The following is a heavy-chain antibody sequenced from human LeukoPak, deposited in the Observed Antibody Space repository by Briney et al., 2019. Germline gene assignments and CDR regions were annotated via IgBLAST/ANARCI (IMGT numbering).Heavy chain of an antibody. Sequence: SETLSLTCTVSGDSISSGGYYWSWIRQHPGKGLEWIGYIYYSGSTYYNPSLKSRVTISVDTSKNQFSLKLSSVTAADTAVYYCARSSNDYVSRWGQGTLVTVSS. V-gene: IGHV4-31*03. D-gene: IGHD3-16*01. J-gene: IGHJ4*02. CDR3: ARSSNDYVSR. CDR2: IYYSGST. CDR1: GDSISSGGYY.